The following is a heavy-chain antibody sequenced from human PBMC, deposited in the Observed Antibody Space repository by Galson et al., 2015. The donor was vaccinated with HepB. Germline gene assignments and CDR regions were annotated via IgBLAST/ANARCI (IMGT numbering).Heavy chain of an antibody. D-gene: IGHD3-22*01. CDR3: AKDYYDSSGYYYFDN. CDR2: ISYDGSNK. Sequence: SLRLSCAASGFTFSDYGIHWVRQAPGKGLEWVTVISYDGSNKYYADSVKGRFTISRDNSKNTLYLQMNSLRAEDTAVYYCAKDYYDSSGYYYFDNWGQGTLVTVSS. V-gene: IGHV3-30*18. J-gene: IGHJ4*02. CDR1: GFTFSDYG.